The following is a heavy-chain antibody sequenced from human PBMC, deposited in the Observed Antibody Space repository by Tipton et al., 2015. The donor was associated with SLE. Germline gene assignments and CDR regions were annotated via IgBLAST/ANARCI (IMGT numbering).Heavy chain of an antibody. J-gene: IGHJ4*02. CDR1: GGYISSSRYY. CDR2: IYYSGST. Sequence: TLSLTCTVSGGYISSSRYYWAWIRQPPGKGLEWIGSIYYSGSTYYNPSLESRVTISVDTSKNQFSLKLSSVTAADTAVFYCAHANWGTSFDYWGQGTLVTVSS. V-gene: IGHV4-39*07. D-gene: IGHD7-27*01. CDR3: AHANWGTSFDY.